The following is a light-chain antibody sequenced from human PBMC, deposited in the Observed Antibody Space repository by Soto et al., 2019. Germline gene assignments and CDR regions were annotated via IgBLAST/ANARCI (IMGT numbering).Light chain of an antibody. J-gene: IGKJ1*01. Sequence: DIQMTQSPSSLSASVGDRVTITCRAGQDIRSYLNWYQQKPGKDPQLLIYATSFLQIGVPSRFSDSGSGTDFSLVITDLQLEDSATYYCQQGYTSRWTSGQGTKVEI. V-gene: IGKV1-39*01. CDR3: QQGYTSRWT. CDR2: ATS. CDR1: QDIRSY.